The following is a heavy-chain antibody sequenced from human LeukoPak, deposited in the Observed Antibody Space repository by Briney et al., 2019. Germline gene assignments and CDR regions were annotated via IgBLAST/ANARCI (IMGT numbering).Heavy chain of an antibody. CDR1: GGSIRTYY. Sequence: SETLSLTCTVSGGSIRTYYWSWIRQPAGKGLEWIGRIYTSGTTNYNPSLKSRVTISLDTSKNHFSLKLSSVTAADTAVYYCARAIWFGEGHDYWGQGTLVTVSS. CDR2: IYTSGTT. V-gene: IGHV4-4*07. J-gene: IGHJ4*02. D-gene: IGHD3-10*01. CDR3: ARAIWFGEGHDY.